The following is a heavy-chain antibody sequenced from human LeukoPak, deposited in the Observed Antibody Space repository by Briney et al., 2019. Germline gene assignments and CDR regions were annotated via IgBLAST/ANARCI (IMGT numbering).Heavy chain of an antibody. CDR2: ISWNSGSI. V-gene: IGHV3-9*01. Sequence: PGRSLRLSCAASGFTFDDYAMHWVRQAPGKGLEWVSGISWNSGSIGYADSVKGRFTISRDNAKNSLYLQMNSLRAEDTAVYYCARRGRQQLVREGAFDIWGQGTMVTVSS. D-gene: IGHD6-13*01. J-gene: IGHJ3*02. CDR1: GFTFDDYA. CDR3: ARRGRQQLVREGAFDI.